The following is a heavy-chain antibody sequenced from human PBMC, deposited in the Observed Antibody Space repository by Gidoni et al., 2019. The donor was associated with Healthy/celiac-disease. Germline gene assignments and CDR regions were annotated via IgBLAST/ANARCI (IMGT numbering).Heavy chain of an antibody. CDR1: FTFSSYG. J-gene: IGHJ6*02. V-gene: IGHV3-30*18. CDR3: AKDSLEQWLESNGMDV. Sequence: QVQLVESGGGVVQPGFTFSSYGMHWVRQAPGKGLEWVAVISYDGSNKYYADSVKGRFTISRDNSKNTLYLQMNSLRAEDTAVYYCAKDSLEQWLESNGMDVWGQGTTVTVSS. D-gene: IGHD6-19*01. CDR2: ISYDGSNK.